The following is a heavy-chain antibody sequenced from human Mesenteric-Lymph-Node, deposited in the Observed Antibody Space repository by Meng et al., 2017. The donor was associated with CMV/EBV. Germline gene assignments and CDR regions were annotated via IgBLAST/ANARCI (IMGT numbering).Heavy chain of an antibody. D-gene: IGHD4-11*01. CDR3: ARGHDYSFAFDP. CDR2: IYFSGST. V-gene: IGHV4-31*02. J-gene: IGHJ5*02. CDR1: RGSVSSGGLF. Sequence: VSRGSVSSGGLFWTWVRQHPGKGLEWLGSIYFSGSTSYSPSLRSRLAISIDSSKNQFSLELKSVTAADTAIYYCARGHDYSFAFDPWGLGTLVTVSS.